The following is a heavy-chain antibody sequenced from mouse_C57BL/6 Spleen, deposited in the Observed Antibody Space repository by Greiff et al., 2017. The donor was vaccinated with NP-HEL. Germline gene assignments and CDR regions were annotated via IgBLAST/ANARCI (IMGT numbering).Heavy chain of an antibody. CDR1: GYTFTSYW. V-gene: IGHV1-55*01. Sequence: QVQLKESGAELVKPGASVKMSCKASGYTFTSYWITWVKQRPGQGLEWIGDIYPGSGSTNYNEKFKSKATLTVDTSSSTAYMQLSSLTSEDSAVYYCAREIYYGNYYYAMDYWGQGTSVTVSS. J-gene: IGHJ4*01. CDR2: IYPGSGST. CDR3: AREIYYGNYYYAMDY. D-gene: IGHD2-1*01.